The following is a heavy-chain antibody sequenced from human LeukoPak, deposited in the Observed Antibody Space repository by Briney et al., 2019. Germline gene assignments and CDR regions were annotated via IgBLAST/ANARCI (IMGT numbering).Heavy chain of an antibody. V-gene: IGHV3-30*18. CDR1: GFIFSSYD. Sequence: GRSLRLSCAASGFIFSSYDMYWARQAPGKGLEWVAVISNDGNNKQYADSVKGRFTISRDNSKNTLYLQMNSLRADDTAVYHCTKDRLTRFFDYWGQGTLVTVSS. J-gene: IGHJ4*02. CDR3: TKDRLTRFFDY. CDR2: ISNDGNNK. D-gene: IGHD4/OR15-4a*01.